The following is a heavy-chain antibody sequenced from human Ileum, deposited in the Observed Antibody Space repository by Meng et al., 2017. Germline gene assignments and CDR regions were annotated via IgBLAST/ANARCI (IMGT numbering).Heavy chain of an antibody. V-gene: IGHV4-34*01. CDR3: ARTSGWFYY. D-gene: IGHD6-19*01. CDR1: GGSFSGYY. J-gene: IGHJ4*02. Sequence: VQLKQWGAGLLKPSETLSLTCAVYGGSFSGYYWSWIRQPPGKGLEWIGEINHSGSTNYNPSLKSRVTISVDTSKNQFSLKLSSVTAADTAVYYCARTSGWFYYWGQGTLVTVSS. CDR2: INHSGST.